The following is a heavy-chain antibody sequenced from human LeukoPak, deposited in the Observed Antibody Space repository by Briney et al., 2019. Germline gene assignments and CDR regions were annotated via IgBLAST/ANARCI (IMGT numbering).Heavy chain of an antibody. J-gene: IGHJ1*01. D-gene: IGHD3-22*01. Sequence: SETLSLTCSVSGDSVSRSDSYWDWIRQPPGKGLEWIGTIYYSGRTYYSPSLKSRVTMSVDPSNNQFSLNLRSVTAADTAVYYCARRLYDDGSGYLEWGQGTLLSVSS. CDR3: ARRLYDDGSGYLE. CDR1: GDSVSRSDSY. CDR2: IYYSGRT. V-gene: IGHV4-39*01.